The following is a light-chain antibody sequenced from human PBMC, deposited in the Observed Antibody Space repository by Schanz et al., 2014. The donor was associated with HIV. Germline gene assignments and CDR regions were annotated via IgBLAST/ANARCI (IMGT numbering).Light chain of an antibody. Sequence: QSVLTQPPSVSGAPGQRVTISCTGSRSNIGADYDVHWYQQLPGTAPKLLIYGNSNRPSGVPDRFSGSKSGTSASLAITGLQSEDEADYYCATWDGSLHGRVFGGGTKLTVL. V-gene: IGLV1-40*01. J-gene: IGLJ3*02. CDR1: RSNIGADYD. CDR3: ATWDGSLHGRV. CDR2: GNS.